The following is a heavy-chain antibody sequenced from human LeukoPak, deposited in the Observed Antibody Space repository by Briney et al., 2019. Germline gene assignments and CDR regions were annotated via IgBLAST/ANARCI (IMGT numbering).Heavy chain of an antibody. J-gene: IGHJ3*01. CDR3: ARRGRREAAVTTGKAFDF. CDR2: MLYSSST. Sequence: PSETLSLTCTVSGGSMMDSRHYWDWVRQPPGKGREWIGSMLYSSSTYYNPSLKRRVTISMDTSKSQFSLRPNSVTAADTALYYCARRGRREAAVTTGKAFDFWGQGTLVTVSS. V-gene: IGHV4-39*01. CDR1: GGSMMDSRHY. D-gene: IGHD4-11*01.